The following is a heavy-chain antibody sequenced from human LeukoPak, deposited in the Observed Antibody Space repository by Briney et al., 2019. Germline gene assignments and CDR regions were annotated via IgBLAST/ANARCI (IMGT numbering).Heavy chain of an antibody. V-gene: IGHV3-48*03. CDR3: AREGFTLDY. Sequence: GGSLRLSCAASGFIFSNYEMNWVRQAPGKGLEWVSYISSSGSTIYYADSVKGRFTISRDNAKNSLYLQMNSLRAEDTAVYYCAREGFTLDYWGQGTLVTVSS. CDR1: GFIFSNYE. J-gene: IGHJ4*02. CDR2: ISSSGSTI.